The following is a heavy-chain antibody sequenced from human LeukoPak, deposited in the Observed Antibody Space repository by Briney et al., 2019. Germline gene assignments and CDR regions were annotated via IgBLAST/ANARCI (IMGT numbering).Heavy chain of an antibody. CDR1: EYTFTGYY. Sequence: ASVKVSCKASEYTFTGYYMHWVRQAPGQGLEWMGWINPNSGGTNYAQKFQGRVTMTRDTSISTAYMELSRLRSDDTAVYYCARDFDIMNWFDPWGQGTLVTVSS. V-gene: IGHV1-2*02. D-gene: IGHD3-9*01. J-gene: IGHJ5*02. CDR2: INPNSGGT. CDR3: ARDFDIMNWFDP.